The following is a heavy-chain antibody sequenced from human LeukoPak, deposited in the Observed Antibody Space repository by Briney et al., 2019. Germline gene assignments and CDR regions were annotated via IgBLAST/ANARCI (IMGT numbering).Heavy chain of an antibody. V-gene: IGHV3-30-3*01. CDR3: ARELFYEGVY. CDR1: GFTFSSYA. Sequence: PGGSLRLSCAASGFTFSSYAMHWVRQAPGKGLEWVAVISYDGSNKYYADSVKGRFIISRDNSKNTLYLQMNSLRAEDTAVYYCARELFYEGVYWGQGTLVTVSS. CDR2: ISYDGSNK. D-gene: IGHD2/OR15-2a*01. J-gene: IGHJ4*02.